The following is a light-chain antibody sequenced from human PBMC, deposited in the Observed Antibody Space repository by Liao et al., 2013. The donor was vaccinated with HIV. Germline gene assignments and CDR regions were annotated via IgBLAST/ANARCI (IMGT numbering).Light chain of an antibody. Sequence: SYELTQPPSVSVSPGQTANITCSGQRLGNKWTSWYQQRPGQSPILVIYDDMKRPSGIPERFSGSNSGNTATLTISRVEAGDEADYYCQVWDRGPALFGGGTKLTVL. CDR3: QVWDRGPAL. V-gene: IGLV3-1*01. CDR1: RLGNKW. J-gene: IGLJ2*01. CDR2: DDM.